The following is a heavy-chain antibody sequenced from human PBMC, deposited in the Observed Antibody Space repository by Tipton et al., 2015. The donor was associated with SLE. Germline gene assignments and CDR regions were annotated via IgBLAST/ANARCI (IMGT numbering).Heavy chain of an antibody. CDR1: GGFLSSYY. D-gene: IGHD1-1*01. J-gene: IGHJ4*02. Sequence: LRLSCTVSGGFLSSYYWSWIRQSPEKGLEWIGYLSYSGSTNYNPSLESRVTISVDTSKNQLSLKLSAVTAADTAVYYCARALWKGGDYWGQGTLVTVSS. CDR3: ARALWKGGDY. CDR2: LSYSGST. V-gene: IGHV4-59*12.